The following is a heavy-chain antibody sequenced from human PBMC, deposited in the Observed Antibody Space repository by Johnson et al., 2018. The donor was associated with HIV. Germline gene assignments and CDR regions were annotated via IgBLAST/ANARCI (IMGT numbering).Heavy chain of an antibody. V-gene: IGHV3-33*03. CDR2: IWYDGSNT. D-gene: IGHD3-10*01. Sequence: QAQLVESGGGLVQPGGSLRLSCAASGFTVSSNYMSWVRQAPGKGLEWVAVIWYDGSNTYYADSVKGRFTISRDNSKNSLYLQMTSLRAEDTALYYCAKTALFQSIWDAFDIWGQGTMVTVSS. CDR3: AKTALFQSIWDAFDI. J-gene: IGHJ3*02. CDR1: GFTVSSNY.